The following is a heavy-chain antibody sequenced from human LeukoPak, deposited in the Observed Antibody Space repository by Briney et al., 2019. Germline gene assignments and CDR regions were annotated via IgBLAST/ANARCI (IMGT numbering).Heavy chain of an antibody. CDR3: ARDRGSDDPIDY. CDR2: IWHNGRNK. Sequence: GRSLRLSCAASGFSFNKYGMHWVRQAPGKGPEWVAVIWHNGRNKYYADFVKGRFTVSRDNSKNTLYLQMSSLRAEDTTVYYCARDRGSDDPIDYWGQGTPVTVSS. V-gene: IGHV3-33*01. J-gene: IGHJ4*02. D-gene: IGHD2-15*01. CDR1: GFSFNKYG.